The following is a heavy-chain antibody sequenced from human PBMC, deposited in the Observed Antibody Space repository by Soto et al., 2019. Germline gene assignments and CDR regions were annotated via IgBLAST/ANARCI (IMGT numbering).Heavy chain of an antibody. CDR2: IHYSGST. Sequence: ETLSLTCTVSGGSISSDYWSWIRHPPGKGLEWIGYIHYSGSTNYNPSLKSRVTISVDTSKSHFSLRLSSVTAADTAVYYCARHCNTCSRCWRYYYYSMDVWGQGTTVTVSS. J-gene: IGHJ6*02. V-gene: IGHV4-59*08. CDR3: ARHCNTCSRCWRYYYYSMDV. CDR1: GGSISSDY. D-gene: IGHD6-13*01.